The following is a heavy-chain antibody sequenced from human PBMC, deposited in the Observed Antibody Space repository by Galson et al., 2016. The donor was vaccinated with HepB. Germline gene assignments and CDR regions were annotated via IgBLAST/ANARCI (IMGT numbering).Heavy chain of an antibody. D-gene: IGHD6-13*01. CDR3: TTTTTAWYIN. CDR1: GFNFGSYV. Sequence: LRLSCAASGFNFGSYVMSWVRQAPGKGLEWIGNIYHSGNTYYNPSLNSRVTISADTSKNQFSLSLRSVTAADTAVYYCTTTTTAWYINWGQGTLVTVSS. CDR2: IYHSGNT. V-gene: IGHV4-59*01. J-gene: IGHJ4*02.